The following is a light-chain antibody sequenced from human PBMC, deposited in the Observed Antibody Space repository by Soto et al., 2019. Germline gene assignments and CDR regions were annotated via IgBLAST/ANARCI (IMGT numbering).Light chain of an antibody. CDR2: DAS. V-gene: IGKV3-11*01. CDR3: QPRSNWPIT. CDR1: QSVSSY. Sequence: EIVLTQSPATLSLSPGERATLSCRASQSVSSYLAWYQQKPGQAPSLLIYDASNRATGIPARFSGSGSGTDFTLTISSLEPEDFAVYYCQPRSNWPITFGQGTRLEIK. J-gene: IGKJ5*01.